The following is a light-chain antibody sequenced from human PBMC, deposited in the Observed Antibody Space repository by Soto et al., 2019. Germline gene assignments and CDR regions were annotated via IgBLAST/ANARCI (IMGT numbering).Light chain of an antibody. J-gene: IGKJ2*01. CDR1: QSISSW. CDR2: DAS. CDR3: QQYNSYSRYT. Sequence: DIQMTQSPSTLSASVGDRVTITSRASQSISSWLAWYQQKPGKAPKLLIYDASSLESGVPSRFSGSGSGTEFTLTISSLQPDDFATYYCQQYNSYSRYTFRQGTKLEIK. V-gene: IGKV1-5*01.